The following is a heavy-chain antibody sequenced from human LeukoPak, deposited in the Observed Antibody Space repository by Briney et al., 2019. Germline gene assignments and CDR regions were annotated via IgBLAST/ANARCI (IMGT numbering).Heavy chain of an antibody. D-gene: IGHD4-17*01. CDR2: ISSSGSTI. Sequence: GGSLRLSCEGSEVNFSDDEMNWVRQAPGKGLEWVSYISSSGSTIYYADSVKGRFTISRDNAKNSLYLQMNSLRAEDTAVYYCASGTVTTDAFDIWGQGTMVTVSS. CDR3: ASGTVTTDAFDI. J-gene: IGHJ3*02. V-gene: IGHV3-48*03. CDR1: EVNFSDDE.